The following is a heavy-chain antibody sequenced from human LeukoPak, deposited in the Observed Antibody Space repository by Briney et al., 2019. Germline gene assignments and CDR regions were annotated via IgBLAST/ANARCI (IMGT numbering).Heavy chain of an antibody. V-gene: IGHV4-30-4*08. CDR3: ARGPYCSSTSCYPRYYFDY. CDR2: ICYSGST. CDR1: GGSIRSSYYY. D-gene: IGHD2-2*01. Sequence: SETLSLTCTVSGGSIRSSYYYWGWIRQPPGKGLEWIGYICYSGSTFYNPSLKSRITISVDTSKNHFSLKLSSLTAADTAVYYCARGPYCSSTSCYPRYYFDYWGQGTLVTVSS. J-gene: IGHJ4*02.